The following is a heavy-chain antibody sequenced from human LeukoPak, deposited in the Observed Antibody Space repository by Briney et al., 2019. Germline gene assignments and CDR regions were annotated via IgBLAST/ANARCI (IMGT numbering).Heavy chain of an antibody. CDR1: GYTFTGYY. CDR2: INPNSGGT. J-gene: IGHJ3*02. Sequence: ASVKVSCKASGYTFTGYYMHWVRQAPGQGLEWMGWINPNSGGTNYAQKFQGRVTMTRDTSISTAYMELSRLRSDDTAVYYCAREKGLLEWLFGAFDIWGQGTMVTVSS. CDR3: AREKGLLEWLFGAFDI. D-gene: IGHD3-3*01. V-gene: IGHV1-2*02.